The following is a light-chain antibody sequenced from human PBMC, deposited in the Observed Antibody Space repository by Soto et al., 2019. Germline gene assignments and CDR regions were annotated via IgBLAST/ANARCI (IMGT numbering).Light chain of an antibody. V-gene: IGLV1-47*01. J-gene: IGLJ2*01. CDR1: SSNIGSNY. CDR2: RNN. CDR3: ATWDDSLSGLVV. Sequence: QPVLTQPPSASGTPGQRVTISCSGSSSNIGSNYVYWYQQLPGTAPKLLINRNNQRPSGVPDRFSGSKSGTSASLAISGLRSEDEADYYCATWDDSLSGLVVFGGGTKLTVL.